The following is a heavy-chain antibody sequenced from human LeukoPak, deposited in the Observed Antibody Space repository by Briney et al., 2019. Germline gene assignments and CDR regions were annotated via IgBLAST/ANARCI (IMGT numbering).Heavy chain of an antibody. D-gene: IGHD3-22*01. CDR3: ARSRGYYDSSGYRGWFDP. V-gene: IGHV4-61*05. J-gene: IGHJ5*02. CDR1: GGSISSSSYY. CDR2: IYYSGST. Sequence: SETLSLTCTVSGGSISSSSYYWGWIRQPPGKGLEWIGYIYYSGSTNYNPSLKSRVTISVDTSKNQFSLKLSSVTAADTAVYYCARSRGYYDSSGYRGWFDPWGQGTLVTVSS.